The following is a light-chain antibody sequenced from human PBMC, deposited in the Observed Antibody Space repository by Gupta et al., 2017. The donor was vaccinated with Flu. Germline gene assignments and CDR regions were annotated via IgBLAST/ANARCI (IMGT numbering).Light chain of an antibody. J-gene: IGLJ2*01. CDR2: NDI. CDR3: GSSYNSSSALV. V-gene: IGLV1-44*01. CDR1: SSLIGSNA. Sequence: RITISCAATSSLIGSNAVVWYHQHPGATPSLLIFNDIRRPSGVPARCSGSKSGTTASLPISGLLAEDEADYYCGSSYNSSSALVFGGGTKLTVL.